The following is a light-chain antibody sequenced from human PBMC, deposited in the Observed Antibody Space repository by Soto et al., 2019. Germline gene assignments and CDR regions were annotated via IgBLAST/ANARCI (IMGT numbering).Light chain of an antibody. Sequence: QSALTQPPSASGSPGQSVTISCTGTSSDVGGYNYVSWYQQHPAKAPKLMIYEVSKRPSGVPDRFSGSQSGNTASLTVSGLQAEDEADYYCSSYAGSNNLVVFGGGTKLTLL. CDR2: EVS. CDR1: SSDVGGYNY. V-gene: IGLV2-8*01. CDR3: SSYAGSNNLVV. J-gene: IGLJ2*01.